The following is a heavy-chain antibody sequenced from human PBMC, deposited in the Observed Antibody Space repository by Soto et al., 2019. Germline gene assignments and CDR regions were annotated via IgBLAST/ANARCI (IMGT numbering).Heavy chain of an antibody. D-gene: IGHD6-13*01. CDR2: IYYIGIT. CDR1: GDSISSGGHY. CDR3: ARGVAAAGTRAFDI. V-gene: IGHV4-31*03. J-gene: IGHJ3*02. Sequence: QVQLRESGPRLVKPSQTLSLTCTVSGDSISSGGHYWSWIRQHPRKGLEWIGYIYYIGITYDNPSLTSRVTMSVDTAKNQFSLKLSSVTAADTAVYYCARGVAAAGTRAFDIWGLGTMVTVSS.